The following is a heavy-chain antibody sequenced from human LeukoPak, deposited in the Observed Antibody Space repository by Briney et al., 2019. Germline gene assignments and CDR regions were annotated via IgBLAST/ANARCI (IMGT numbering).Heavy chain of an antibody. J-gene: IGHJ4*02. CDR3: ARQGYSYGYLGPGYDFDY. CDR1: GGSISSSSYY. V-gene: IGHV4-39*01. CDR2: IYYSGST. D-gene: IGHD5-18*01. Sequence: SETLSLTCTVSGGSISSSSYYWGWIRQPPGKGLEWIGSIYYSGSTYYNPSLKSRVTISVDTSKNQFSLKLSSVTAADTAVYYCARQGYSYGYLGPGYDFDYWGQGTPVTVSS.